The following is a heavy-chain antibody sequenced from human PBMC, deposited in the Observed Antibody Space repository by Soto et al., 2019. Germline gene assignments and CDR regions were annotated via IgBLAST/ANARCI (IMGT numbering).Heavy chain of an antibody. J-gene: IGHJ6*02. CDR3: ARARRVVVPAASPTHYGMDV. V-gene: IGHV1-69*02. CDR2: IIPILGIA. Sequence: QVQLVQSGAEVKKPGSSVKVSCKASGGTFSSYTISWVRQAPGQGLEWMGRIIPILGIANYAQKFQGRVTITADKSTSTAYMELSSLRSEDTAVYYCARARRVVVPAASPTHYGMDVWGQGTTVTVSS. CDR1: GGTFSSYT. D-gene: IGHD2-2*01.